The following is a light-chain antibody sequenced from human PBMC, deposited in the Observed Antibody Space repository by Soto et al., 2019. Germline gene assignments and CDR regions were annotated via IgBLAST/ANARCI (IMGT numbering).Light chain of an antibody. J-gene: IGLJ1*01. CDR3: ATWDESLSVFV. CDR2: SDD. V-gene: IGLV1-44*01. CDR1: SSNVGSYA. Sequence: QSVLTQPPSASATPGQRVTIYCSGSSSNVGSYAVSWYQQLPGTAPKLLIHSDDQRPSGVPDRFSGSKSGTSASLAISGLQSEDEADYSCATWDESLSVFVFGTGTKLTVL.